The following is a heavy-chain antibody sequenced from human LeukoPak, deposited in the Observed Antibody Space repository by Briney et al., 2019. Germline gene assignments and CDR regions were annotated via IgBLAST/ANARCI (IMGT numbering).Heavy chain of an antibody. J-gene: IGHJ4*02. CDR2: TYHSGST. CDR3: ASTLWRYGDYVPFDY. D-gene: IGHD4-17*01. Sequence: PSGTLSLTCAVSGGSISSSNWWSWVRQPPGKGLEWIGETYHSGSTNCNPSLKSRVTISVDKSKNQFSLKLSSVTAADTAVYYCASTLWRYGDYVPFDYWGQGTLVTVSS. CDR1: GGSISSSNW. V-gene: IGHV4-4*02.